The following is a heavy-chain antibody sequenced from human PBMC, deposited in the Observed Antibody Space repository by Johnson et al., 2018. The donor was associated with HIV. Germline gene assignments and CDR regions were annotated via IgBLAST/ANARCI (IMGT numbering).Heavy chain of an antibody. V-gene: IGHV3-30*02. CDR3: AKSVRASSSGAFDI. CDR2: IRYEGSNK. Sequence: QVQLVESGGGVVQPGGSLRLSCAASGFTFSSYGMHWVRQAPGKGLEWVAFIRYEGSNKYYADSVKGRITISRDNSKNTMYLQMNSLRVEDTAVYYCAKSVRASSSGAFDIWGQGTMVTVSS. D-gene: IGHD2-15*01. J-gene: IGHJ3*02. CDR1: GFTFSSYG.